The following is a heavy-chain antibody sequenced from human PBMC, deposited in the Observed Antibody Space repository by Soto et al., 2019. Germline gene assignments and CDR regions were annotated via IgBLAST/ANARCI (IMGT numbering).Heavy chain of an antibody. CDR1: GDSISSYY. V-gene: IGHV4-59*01. Sequence: QVQLQESGPGLVEPSETLSLTCAVSGDSISSYYCMWIRQAPGKGLEPIGCLYYGRNANYNPSLKSRVTLSVDTSTTQCSLTLSSMTAADTAVYYCALRSRPGVPEYWGQGTLVTVSS. CDR2: LYYGRNA. D-gene: IGHD3-3*01. CDR3: ALRSRPGVPEY. J-gene: IGHJ4*02.